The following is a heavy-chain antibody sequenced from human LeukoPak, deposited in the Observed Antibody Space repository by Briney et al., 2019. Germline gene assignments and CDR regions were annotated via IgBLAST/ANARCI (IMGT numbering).Heavy chain of an antibody. D-gene: IGHD4-17*01. CDR2: IIPVSATE. J-gene: IGHJ6*03. CDR1: GGTISSYV. CDR3: VRVPYGDYSRYHYNYMEV. V-gene: IGHV1-69*13. Sequence: SVKVSCKTSGGTISSYVITWVRQAPGQGLEWMGGIIPVSATEKYAQAFQGRVTITADELRNTVYMELRSLRSEDTAVYYCVRVPYGDYSRYHYNYMEVWGKGTMVIVS.